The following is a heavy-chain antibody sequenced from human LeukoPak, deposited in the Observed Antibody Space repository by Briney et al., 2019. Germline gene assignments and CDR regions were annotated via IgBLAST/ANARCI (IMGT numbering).Heavy chain of an antibody. V-gene: IGHV4-59*01. CDR1: GGSISSYY. Sequence: SETLSLTCTVSGGSISSYYWSWIRQPPGKGLEWIGYINYSGSTNYNPSLKSRVTISVDTSKNQFSLKLSSVTAADTAVYYCARVRIAAAGRRGAFDIWGQGTMVTVSS. CDR2: INYSGST. CDR3: ARVRIAAAGRRGAFDI. J-gene: IGHJ3*02. D-gene: IGHD6-13*01.